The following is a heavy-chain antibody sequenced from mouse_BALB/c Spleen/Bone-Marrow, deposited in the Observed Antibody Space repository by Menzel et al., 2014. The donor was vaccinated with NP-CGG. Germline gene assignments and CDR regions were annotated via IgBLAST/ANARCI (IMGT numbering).Heavy chain of an antibody. Sequence: LQQSGSELVRPGASVKLSCKASGYTFTSYWMHWVRQRHGQGLEWIGNIYPDSGRTYYDEKFKNKVSLTVDTSSSTAYMHLSSLTSEDSAVYYCTRREGAYYGNYVGYFDYWGQGTTLTVSS. V-gene: IGHV1S22*01. D-gene: IGHD2-10*01. CDR1: GYTFTSYW. CDR3: TRREGAYYGNYVGYFDY. CDR2: IYPDSGRT. J-gene: IGHJ2*01.